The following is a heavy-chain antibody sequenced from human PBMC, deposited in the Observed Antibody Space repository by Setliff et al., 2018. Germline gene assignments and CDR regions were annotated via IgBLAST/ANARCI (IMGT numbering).Heavy chain of an antibody. J-gene: IGHJ4*02. CDR2: INHSGCT. Sequence: SETLSLTCAVYGGSFSGYYWSWIRQPPGKGLEWIGEINHSGCTNYNPSLKSRVTISVDTSKNQFSLKLSSVTAADTAVYYCAGYYDSSGYYDADFDYWGQGTLVTVSS. CDR3: AGYYDSSGYYDADFDY. D-gene: IGHD3-22*01. CDR1: GGSFSGYY. V-gene: IGHV4-34*01.